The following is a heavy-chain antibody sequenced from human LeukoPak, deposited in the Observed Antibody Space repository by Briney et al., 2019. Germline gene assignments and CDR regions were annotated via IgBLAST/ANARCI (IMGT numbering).Heavy chain of an antibody. CDR2: INHSGST. CDR1: GGSFSGYY. Sequence: SETLSLTCAVYGGSFSGYYWSWIRQPPGKGLEWIGEINHSGSTNYNPSLKSRVTISVDTSENQFSLKLSSVTAADTAVYYCARVDRTYYDFWSGYPQHNWFDPWGQGTLVTVSS. J-gene: IGHJ5*02. CDR3: ARVDRTYYDFWSGYPQHNWFDP. V-gene: IGHV4-34*01. D-gene: IGHD3-3*01.